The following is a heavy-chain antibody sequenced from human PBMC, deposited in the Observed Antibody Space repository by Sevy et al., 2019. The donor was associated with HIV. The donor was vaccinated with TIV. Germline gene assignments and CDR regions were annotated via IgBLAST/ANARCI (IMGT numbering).Heavy chain of an antibody. CDR1: GGSISSSSYY. CDR2: IYYSGST. J-gene: IGHJ4*02. CDR3: ARREVTYYFDY. V-gene: IGHV4-39*01. Sequence: SETLSLTCTVSGGSISSSSYYWGWIRQPPGKGLEWIGSIYYSGSTYYNPSLKSRVTISVDTSKNQFSLKLSSVTAADTAVYYCARREVTYYFDYWGQRTLVTVSS. D-gene: IGHD4-4*01.